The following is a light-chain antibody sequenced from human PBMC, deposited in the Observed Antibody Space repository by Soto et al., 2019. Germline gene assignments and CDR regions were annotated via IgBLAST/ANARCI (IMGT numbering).Light chain of an antibody. CDR2: EVN. Sequence: QSALTQPPSASGSPGQSVTISCTGTSSDVGDYKFVSWYQQHPGKAPKLLMYEVNTRPSGVPDRFSGSKSGNTASLTVSGLQAEDEAEYYCSSYAGNNNVVFGGGTKL. CDR1: SSDVGDYKF. V-gene: IGLV2-8*01. J-gene: IGLJ2*01. CDR3: SSYAGNNNVV.